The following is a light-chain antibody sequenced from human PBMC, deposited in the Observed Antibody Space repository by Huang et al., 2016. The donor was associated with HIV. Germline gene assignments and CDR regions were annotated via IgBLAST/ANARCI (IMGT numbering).Light chain of an antibody. CDR1: QGISSY. Sequence: DIQMTQSPSSLSASVGDRVTITCRASQGISSYLNWYQQRPGKAPSRLIYAASSLQSGVPSRFSGSGSGTDFTLTISSLQPEDFATYYCQQIYSTSITFGQGTRLEIK. CDR3: QQIYSTSIT. V-gene: IGKV1-39*01. J-gene: IGKJ5*01. CDR2: AAS.